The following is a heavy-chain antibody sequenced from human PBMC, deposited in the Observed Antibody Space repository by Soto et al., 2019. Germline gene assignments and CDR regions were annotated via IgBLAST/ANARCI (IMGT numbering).Heavy chain of an antibody. V-gene: IGHV1-46*01. Sequence: GASVKVSCKASGYTFTSYYMHWVRQAPGQGLEWMGIINPSGGSTSYAQKFQGRVTMTRDTSTSTVYMELSSLRSEDTAVYYCARGNHGPMIVVESDAFDIWGQGTMVTVSS. CDR1: GYTFTSYY. J-gene: IGHJ3*02. CDR3: ARGNHGPMIVVESDAFDI. D-gene: IGHD3-22*01. CDR2: INPSGGST.